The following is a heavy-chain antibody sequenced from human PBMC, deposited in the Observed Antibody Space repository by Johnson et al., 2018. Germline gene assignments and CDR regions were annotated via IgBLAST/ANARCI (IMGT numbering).Heavy chain of an antibody. CDR3: ARGCSSTSCYLPLYYYYYGMDV. J-gene: IGHJ6*02. CDR2: INWNGGST. D-gene: IGHD2-2*01. CDR1: GFTFDDYG. Sequence: EVQLVESGGGVVRPGGSLRLSCAASGFTFDDYGMSWVRQAPGKGLEWVSGINWNGGSTGYADSVKGRFTISRDNAKNSLYLQMNSLRAEDTALYHCARGCSSTSCYLPLYYYYYGMDVWGQGTTVTVSS. V-gene: IGHV3-20*01.